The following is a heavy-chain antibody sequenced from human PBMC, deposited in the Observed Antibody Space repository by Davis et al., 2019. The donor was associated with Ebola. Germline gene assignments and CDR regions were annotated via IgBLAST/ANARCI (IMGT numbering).Heavy chain of an antibody. Sequence: GESLKISCAASGFTFSSYGMHWVRQAPGKGLEWVAVVWYDGSNKYYADSVKGRFTISRDNSKNTLYLQMNSLRAEDTAVYYCARVFGGGYTPHWGQGTLVTVSS. V-gene: IGHV3-33*01. J-gene: IGHJ4*02. CDR3: ARVFGGGYTPH. D-gene: IGHD3-16*01. CDR1: GFTFSSYG. CDR2: VWYDGSNK.